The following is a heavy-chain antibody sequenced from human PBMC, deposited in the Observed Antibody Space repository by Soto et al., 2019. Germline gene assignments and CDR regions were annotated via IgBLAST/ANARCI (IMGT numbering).Heavy chain of an antibody. Sequence: QVQLVESGGGVVQPGRSLRLSCAASGFTFSSYGMHWVRQAPGKGLEWVAVISYDGSNKYYADSVKGRFTISRDNSKNTLYLQMTSLRAEDTAGYYCAPWFGEFDYWGQGTLVTVSS. CDR3: APWFGEFDY. D-gene: IGHD3-10*01. CDR2: ISYDGSNK. CDR1: GFTFSSYG. J-gene: IGHJ4*02. V-gene: IGHV3-30*03.